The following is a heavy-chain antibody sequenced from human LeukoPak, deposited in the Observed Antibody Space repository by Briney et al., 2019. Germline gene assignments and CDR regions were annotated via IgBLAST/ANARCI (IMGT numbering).Heavy chain of an antibody. CDR2: ISWNSGSI. CDR1: GFTFDDYA. D-gene: IGHD3-22*01. CDR3: ARGADSSGYLSGY. Sequence: GRSLRLACAASGFTFDDYAMHWVRQAPGKGLEWVSGISWNSGSIGYADSVKGRFTIPKDNAKNSLYLQMNSLRAEDTALYYCARGADSSGYLSGYWGQGTLVTVSS. V-gene: IGHV3-9*01. J-gene: IGHJ4*02.